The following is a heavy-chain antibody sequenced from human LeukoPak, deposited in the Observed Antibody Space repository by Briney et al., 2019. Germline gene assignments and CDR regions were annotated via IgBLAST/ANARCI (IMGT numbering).Heavy chain of an antibody. CDR1: GFTFSSYA. Sequence: TGGSLRLSCAASGFTFSSYAMSWIRQAPGKGREWVSAISGSGGSTYYADSVKGRFTISRDNSKNTLYLQMNSLRAEDTAVYYCAKSNDLWFGEARTYYFDYWGQGTLVTVSS. V-gene: IGHV3-23*01. J-gene: IGHJ4*02. CDR2: ISGSGGST. CDR3: AKSNDLWFGEARTYYFDY. D-gene: IGHD3-10*01.